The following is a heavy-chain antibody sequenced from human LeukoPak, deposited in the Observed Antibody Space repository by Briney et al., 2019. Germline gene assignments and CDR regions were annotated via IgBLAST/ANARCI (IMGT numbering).Heavy chain of an antibody. CDR2: ISGSGGST. V-gene: IGHV3-23*01. CDR3: TTDEWELFDAFDI. Sequence: PGGSLRLPRSASGFTLSSYAMSWVRQAPGKGLEWVSAISGSGGSTYYADSVKGRFTISRDNSKNTLYLQMNSLRAEDTAVYYCTTDEWELFDAFDIWGQGTMVTVSS. J-gene: IGHJ3*02. CDR1: GFTLSSYA. D-gene: IGHD1-26*01.